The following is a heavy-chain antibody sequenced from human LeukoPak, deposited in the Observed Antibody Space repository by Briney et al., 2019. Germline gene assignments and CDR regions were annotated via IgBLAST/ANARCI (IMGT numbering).Heavy chain of an antibody. Sequence: GGSLRLSCAASGFTLSTYEITWVRQAPGKGLEWISFITSSGSPTFYADSVKGRFTIFRDTAKNSLFLQMNNLRGEDTAVYYCARDISSSTRAFDIWSQGTMVTVS. CDR2: ITSSGSPT. D-gene: IGHD2-15*01. CDR1: GFTLSTYE. J-gene: IGHJ3*02. V-gene: IGHV3-48*03. CDR3: ARDISSSTRAFDI.